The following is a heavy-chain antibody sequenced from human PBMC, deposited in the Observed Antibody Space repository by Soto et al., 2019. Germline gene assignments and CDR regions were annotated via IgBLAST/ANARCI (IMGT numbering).Heavy chain of an antibody. Sequence: QVQLVESGGGVVQPGRSLRLSCAASGFTFSTYAMHWVRQAPGKGLEWVAIIWYDGSNKYYADSVKGRFTVSRDNSKNTVFLQMNTLRGEDTAVYYCARGVVASNLDYWGQGTLVTVSS. CDR3: ARGVVASNLDY. J-gene: IGHJ4*02. D-gene: IGHD2-15*01. V-gene: IGHV3-33*01. CDR1: GFTFSTYA. CDR2: IWYDGSNK.